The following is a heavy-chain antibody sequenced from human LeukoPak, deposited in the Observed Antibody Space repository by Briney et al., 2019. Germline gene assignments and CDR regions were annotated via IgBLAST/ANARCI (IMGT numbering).Heavy chain of an antibody. CDR3: ARDPYYDFWSGYPVGLFDY. D-gene: IGHD3-3*01. CDR2: IKQDGSEK. J-gene: IGHJ4*02. V-gene: IGHV3-7*01. Sequence: GGSLRLSCAASGFTFSSYAMSWVRQAPGKGLEWVANIKQDGSEKYYVDSVKGRFTISRDNAKNSLYLQMNSLRAEDTAVYYCARDPYYDFWSGYPVGLFDYWGQGTLVTVSS. CDR1: GFTFSSYA.